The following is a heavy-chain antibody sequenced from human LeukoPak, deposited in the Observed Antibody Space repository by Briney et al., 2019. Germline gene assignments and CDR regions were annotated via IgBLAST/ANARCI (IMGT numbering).Heavy chain of an antibody. V-gene: IGHV3-15*07. D-gene: IGHD3-22*01. Sequence: SGGSLRLSCATSGFTFSNAWMNWVRQAPGKGLEWVGRIRSNSDGGTIDYAAPVKGRFTLSRDDSKTTLYLQMNSLQTEDTAVYYCATDFYDSTWGQGSLVTVSS. CDR1: GFTFSNAW. CDR3: ATDFYDST. CDR2: IRSNSDGGTI. J-gene: IGHJ5*02.